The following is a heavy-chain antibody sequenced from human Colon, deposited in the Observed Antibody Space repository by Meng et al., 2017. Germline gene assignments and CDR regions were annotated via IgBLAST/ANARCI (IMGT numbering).Heavy chain of an antibody. V-gene: IGHV4-4*02. J-gene: IGHJ4*02. D-gene: IGHD7-27*01. CDR1: GDSSSSNHW. CDR2: IYHSGNT. CDR3: TTGTYYDH. Sequence: QVQLQESGPGLLQPSGTLSLTCAVSGDSSSSNHWWSWVRQSPGKGLEWIAEIYHSGNTNYNPSLKSRATISMDKSKNQFSLNLSSVTAADTAVYYCTTGTYYDHWGQGTLVTVSS.